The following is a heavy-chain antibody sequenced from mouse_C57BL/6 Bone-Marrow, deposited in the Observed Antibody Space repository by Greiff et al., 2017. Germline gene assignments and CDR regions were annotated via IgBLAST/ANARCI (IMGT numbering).Heavy chain of an antibody. CDR1: GFNIKDDY. D-gene: IGHD1-1*01. CDR2: IDPENGDT. Sequence: EVMLVESGAELVRPGASVKLSCTASGFNIKDDYMHWVKQRPEQGLEWIGWIDPENGDTEYASKFQGKATITADTSSNTAYLQLSSLTSEDTAVYYWTPLLLRQYFDVWGTGTTVTVSS. J-gene: IGHJ1*03. V-gene: IGHV14-4*01. CDR3: TPLLLRQYFDV.